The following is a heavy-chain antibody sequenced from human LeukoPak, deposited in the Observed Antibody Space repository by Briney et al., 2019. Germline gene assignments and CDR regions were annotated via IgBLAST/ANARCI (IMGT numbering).Heavy chain of an antibody. CDR2: IKQDGSEK. J-gene: IGHJ4*02. D-gene: IGHD5-24*01. Sequence: GGSLRLSCAASGFTFSNAWMSWVRQAPGKGLEWVANIKQDGSEKYYVDSVKGRFTISRDNAKNSLYLQMNSLRAEDTAVYYCARDLGMATTGWGQGTLVTVSS. CDR1: GFTFSNAW. V-gene: IGHV3-7*01. CDR3: ARDLGMATTG.